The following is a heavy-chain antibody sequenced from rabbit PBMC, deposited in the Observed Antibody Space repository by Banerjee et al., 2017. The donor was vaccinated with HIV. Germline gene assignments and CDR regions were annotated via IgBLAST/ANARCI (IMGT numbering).Heavy chain of an antibody. CDR2: IYTGGSGST. CDR3: ARAAYSSSSGYSHFNL. V-gene: IGHV1S45*01. J-gene: IGHJ4*01. D-gene: IGHD1-1*01. CDR1: GIDFSGYYY. Sequence: QEQLVESGGGLVQPEGSLTLTCTASGIDFSGYYYMCWVRQAPGKGLEWIGCIYTGGSGSTYYASWATGRFTVSKTSSTTVTLQMTSLIAADTATYFCARAAYSSSSGYSHFNLWGPGTLVTVS.